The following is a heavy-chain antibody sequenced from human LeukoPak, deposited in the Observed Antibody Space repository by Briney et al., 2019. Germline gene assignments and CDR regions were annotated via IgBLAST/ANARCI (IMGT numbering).Heavy chain of an antibody. D-gene: IGHD6-19*01. CDR1: GFSFNNYR. V-gene: IGHV3-7*03. Sequence: GGSLRLSCVASGFSFNNYRMTWVRQAPGKGLEWVANIKQDGSEKQYVDSVKGRFAISRDNAKKSLYLQINTLRAEDTAVYYCATGYSSVVGYWGQGTLVTVSS. CDR2: IKQDGSEK. CDR3: ATGYSSVVGY. J-gene: IGHJ4*02.